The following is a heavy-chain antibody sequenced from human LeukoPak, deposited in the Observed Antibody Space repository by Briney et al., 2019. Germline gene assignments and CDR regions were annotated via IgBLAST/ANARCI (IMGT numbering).Heavy chain of an antibody. V-gene: IGHV4-30-2*01. D-gene: IGHD2-21*01. CDR2: IYHSGST. CDR1: GGSISSGGYY. CDR3: ARDLEVGPFDY. J-gene: IGHJ4*02. Sequence: SQTLSLTCTVSGGSISSGGYYWSWIRQPPGKGLEWIGYIYHSGSTYYNPSLKSRVTISVDRSKNQFSLKLSSVTAADTAVYYCARDLEVGPFDYWGQGTLVTVSS.